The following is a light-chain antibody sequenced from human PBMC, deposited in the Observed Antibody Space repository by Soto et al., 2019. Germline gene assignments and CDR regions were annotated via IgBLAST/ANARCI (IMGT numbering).Light chain of an antibody. Sequence: EIVLTQSPGTLSLSPGERATLSCRASQSVSSSYLAWYQQKPGQAPRLLIYGASSRATCIPDRFSGSGSGTDFTLTISRLEPEDFAVYYCQQYGSSLRTFGQGTKV. V-gene: IGKV3-20*01. CDR2: GAS. J-gene: IGKJ1*01. CDR1: QSVSSSY. CDR3: QQYGSSLRT.